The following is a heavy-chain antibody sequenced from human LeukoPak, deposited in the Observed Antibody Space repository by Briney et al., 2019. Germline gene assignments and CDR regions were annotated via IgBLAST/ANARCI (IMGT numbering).Heavy chain of an antibody. Sequence: PSETLSLTCTVSAGSISSGGYYWNWIRQHPGKGLEWIGNIYYSGSTDYNPSLKSRVTISADTSKNQFSLRLSSVTAADTAVYYCARETGSVHAFDIWGQGTMVTVSS. D-gene: IGHD3-10*01. J-gene: IGHJ3*02. CDR1: AGSISSGGYY. CDR3: ARETGSVHAFDI. V-gene: IGHV4-31*02. CDR2: IYYSGST.